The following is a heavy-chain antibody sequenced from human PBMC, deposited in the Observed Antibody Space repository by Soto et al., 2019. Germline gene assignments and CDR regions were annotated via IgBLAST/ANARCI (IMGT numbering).Heavy chain of an antibody. CDR2: VFYTGFT. J-gene: IGHJ4*02. V-gene: IGHV4-39*01. D-gene: IGHD1-20*01. CDR1: GASISGSYYY. CDR3: ATSQKGYNWNYFDH. Sequence: LSLTCAVSGASISGSYYYWAWLRQSPGKGPEWIGSVFYTGFTSYNPSLESRVSVSVDKSKSQFSLKLSAVTAADTAVYYCATSQKGYNWNYFDHWGKGALVTVSS.